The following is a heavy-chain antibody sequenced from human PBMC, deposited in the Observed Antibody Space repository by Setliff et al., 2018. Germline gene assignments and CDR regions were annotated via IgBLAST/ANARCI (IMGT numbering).Heavy chain of an antibody. D-gene: IGHD1-1*01. CDR3: ATTGTYRYFDH. Sequence: PSETLSLTCTVSGDSISSSRYYWAWIRQPPGKGLEWIGNIYYSGTTYSNPSLKSRVTMSVDTSKNQFSLRLNSVTASDTAVYYCATTGTYRYFDHWGQGTLVTVSS. J-gene: IGHJ4*02. V-gene: IGHV4-39*01. CDR2: IYYSGTT. CDR1: GDSISSSRYY.